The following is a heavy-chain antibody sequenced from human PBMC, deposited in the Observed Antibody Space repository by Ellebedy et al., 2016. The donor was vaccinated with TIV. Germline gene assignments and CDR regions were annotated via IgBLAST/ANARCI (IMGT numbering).Heavy chain of an antibody. CDR3: ARMPRADSGFDS. Sequence: SETLSLTCTVSGGSVRSGSSYWSWIRQPPGKGLEWIGYIYYSGSTNYNPSLKSRVTISVDTSQNLFSLKLRSVTAADTAVYYCARMPRADSGFDSWGQGTLVTVSS. CDR2: IYYSGST. J-gene: IGHJ4*02. CDR1: GGSVRSGSSY. V-gene: IGHV4-61*03. D-gene: IGHD2-2*01.